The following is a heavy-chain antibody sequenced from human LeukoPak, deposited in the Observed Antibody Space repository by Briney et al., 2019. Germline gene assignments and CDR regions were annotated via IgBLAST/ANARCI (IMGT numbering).Heavy chain of an antibody. V-gene: IGHV3-20*04. CDR3: ARGSMDNYYYYMDV. Sequence: GGSLRLSCAASGFTFDDYGMSWVRQAPGKGLEWVSGINWNGGSTGYADSVKGRFTISRDNSKNTLYLQMNSLRAEDTAVYYCARGSMDNYYYYMDVWGKGTTVTISS. J-gene: IGHJ6*03. CDR1: GFTFDDYG. CDR2: INWNGGST. D-gene: IGHD2-2*03.